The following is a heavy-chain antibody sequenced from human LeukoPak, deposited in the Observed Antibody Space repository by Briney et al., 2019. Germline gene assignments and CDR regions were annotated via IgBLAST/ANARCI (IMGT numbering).Heavy chain of an antibody. CDR1: GGSFSGYY. V-gene: IGHV4-34*01. CDR2: INHSGST. D-gene: IGHD3-10*01. J-gene: IGHJ4*02. Sequence: SETLSLTCAVYGGSFSGYYWSWIRQPPGKGLEWIGEINHSGSTNYNPSLKSRVTISVDKSKNQLCLKLSSVTAADTAVYYCARVTMVRGADDYWGQGTLVTVSS. CDR3: ARVTMVRGADDY.